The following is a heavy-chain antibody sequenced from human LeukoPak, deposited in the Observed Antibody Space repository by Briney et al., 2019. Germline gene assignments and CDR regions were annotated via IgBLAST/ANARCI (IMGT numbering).Heavy chain of an antibody. V-gene: IGHV3-53*01. D-gene: IGHD1-1*01. CDR2: IYSGGST. CDR3: ASWRVDWNDDYVDY. CDR1: GFTVSSNY. J-gene: IGHJ4*02. Sequence: GGSLRLSCAASGFTVSSNYMSWVRQAPGKGLEWVSVIYSGGSTYYADSVKGRFTISRDNSKNTLYLQMNSLRAEDTAVYYCASWRVDWNDDYVDYWGQGTLVTVSS.